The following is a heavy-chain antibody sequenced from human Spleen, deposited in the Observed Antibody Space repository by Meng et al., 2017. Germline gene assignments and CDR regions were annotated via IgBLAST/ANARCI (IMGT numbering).Heavy chain of an antibody. Sequence: QVQLQQWGAGLLKPSETLSLTCTVSGGSIRSYYWSWIRQPPGKGLEWIGYFYHSGSTNYNPSLKSRVTISVDTSKNQFSLKLSSVTAADTAVYYCARVGVDIVMVDEWYFDLWGRGTLVTVSS. CDR2: FYHSGST. D-gene: IGHD5-18*01. J-gene: IGHJ2*01. CDR3: ARVGVDIVMVDEWYFDL. CDR1: GGSIRSYY. V-gene: IGHV4-59*12.